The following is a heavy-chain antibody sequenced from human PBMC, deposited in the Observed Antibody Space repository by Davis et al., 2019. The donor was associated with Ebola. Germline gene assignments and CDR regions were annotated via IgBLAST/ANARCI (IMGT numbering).Heavy chain of an antibody. J-gene: IGHJ5*02. D-gene: IGHD3-10*01. V-gene: IGHV4-59*12. CDR1: GGSISSYY. CDR3: ARGRLRLLWFGALDP. Sequence: MPSETLSLTCTVSGGSISSYYWSWIRQPPGKGLEWIGYIYYSGSTNYNPSLKSRVTISVDTSKNQFSLKLSSVTAADTAVYYCARGRLRLLWFGALDPWGQGTLVTVSS. CDR2: IYYSGST.